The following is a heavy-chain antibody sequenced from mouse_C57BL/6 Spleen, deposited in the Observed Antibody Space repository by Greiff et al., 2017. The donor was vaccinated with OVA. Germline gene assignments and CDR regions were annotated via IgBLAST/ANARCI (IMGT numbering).Heavy chain of an antibody. J-gene: IGHJ2*01. CDR3: ARSAYGSPGRDYFDY. Sequence: QVHVKQSGAELVKPGASVKISCKASGYAFSSYWMNWVKQRPGKGLEWIGQIYPGDGDTNYNGKFKGKATLTADKSSSTAYMQLSSLTSEDSAVYFGARSAYGSPGRDYFDYWGQGTTLTVSS. CDR2: IYPGDGDT. V-gene: IGHV1-80*01. CDR1: GYAFSSYW. D-gene: IGHD1-1*01.